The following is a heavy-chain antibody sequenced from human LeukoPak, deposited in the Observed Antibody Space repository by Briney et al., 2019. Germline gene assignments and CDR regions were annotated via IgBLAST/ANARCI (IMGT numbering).Heavy chain of an antibody. CDR1: GFTVSSNY. V-gene: IGHV3-7*01. CDR3: ARVAEAAAFDY. CDR2: IKQDGSEK. Sequence: GGSLRLSCAASGFTVSSNYMSWVRQAPGKGLEWVANIKQDGSEKYYVDSVKGRFTISRDNAKNSLYLQMNSLRAEDTAVYYCARVAEAAAFDYWGQGTLVTVSS. D-gene: IGHD6-13*01. J-gene: IGHJ4*02.